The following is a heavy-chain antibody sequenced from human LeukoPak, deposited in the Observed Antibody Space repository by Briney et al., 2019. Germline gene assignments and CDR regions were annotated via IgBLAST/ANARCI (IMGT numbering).Heavy chain of an antibody. Sequence: SVKVSCKASGGTFSSYAISWVRQAPGQGLEWMGGIIPIFGTANYAQKFQGRVTITTDESTSTAYMELSSLRSEDTAVYYCARVLSPGGHAFDIWGQGTMVTVSS. CDR2: IIPIFGTA. CDR3: ARVLSPGGHAFDI. D-gene: IGHD3-16*01. V-gene: IGHV1-69*05. J-gene: IGHJ3*02. CDR1: GGTFSSYA.